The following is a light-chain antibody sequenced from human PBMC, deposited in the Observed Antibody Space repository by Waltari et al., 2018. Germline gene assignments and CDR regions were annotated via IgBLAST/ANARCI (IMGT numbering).Light chain of an antibody. CDR3: SSYTSSSTWV. CDR2: EVS. J-gene: IGLJ3*02. CDR1: SSDAGGYNY. Sequence: QSALTQPASVSGSPGQSITIPCPGTSSDAGGYNYASWYQQHPGKAPKLMIYEVSNRPSGVSNRFSGSKSGNTASLTISGLQAEDEADYYCSSYTSSSTWVFGGGTKLTVL. V-gene: IGLV2-14*01.